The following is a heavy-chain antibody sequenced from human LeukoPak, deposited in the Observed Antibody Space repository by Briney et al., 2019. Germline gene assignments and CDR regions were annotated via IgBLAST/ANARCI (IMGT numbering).Heavy chain of an antibody. J-gene: IGHJ4*02. D-gene: IGHD2-15*01. CDR1: GYTFTGYY. CDR2: INPNSGGT. V-gene: IGHV1-2*02. Sequence: ASVKVSCKASGYTFTGYYMHWVRQAPGQGLEWMGWINPNSGGTNYAQKFQGRVTMTRDTSVSTAYMELSRLRSDDAAVYYCARDREPMRGSPGLAVDYWGQGTLVTVSS. CDR3: ARDREPMRGSPGLAVDY.